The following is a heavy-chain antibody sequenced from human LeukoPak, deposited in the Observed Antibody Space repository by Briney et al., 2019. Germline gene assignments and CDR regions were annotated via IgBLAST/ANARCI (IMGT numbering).Heavy chain of an antibody. CDR3: VTYYFDSSGPKKNY. V-gene: IGHV4-39*07. J-gene: IGHJ4*02. CDR1: GGSIRSSYYY. D-gene: IGHD3-22*01. Sequence: SETLSLTCTVSGGSIRSSYYYWGWIRQPPGKGLEWIGSIYDSGSTYYNPSLKSRVTISVDTSKNQFSLKLSSVTAADTAVYYCVTYYFDSSGPKKNYWGQGTLVTVSS. CDR2: IYDSGST.